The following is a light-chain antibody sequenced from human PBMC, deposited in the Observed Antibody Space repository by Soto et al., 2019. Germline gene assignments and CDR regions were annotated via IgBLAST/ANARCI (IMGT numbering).Light chain of an antibody. CDR2: EAS. CDR1: QSISSSY. J-gene: IGKJ4*01. CDR3: QQHANWPLI. V-gene: IGKV3D-20*02. Sequence: EIVLTQSPGTLSLSPGERATLSCRASQSISSSYLAWYQQKPGQAPGLLIYEASTRATGIPARFSGSGSGTDFTLTISSLEPEDFAVYYCQQHANWPLIFGGGTKVEIK.